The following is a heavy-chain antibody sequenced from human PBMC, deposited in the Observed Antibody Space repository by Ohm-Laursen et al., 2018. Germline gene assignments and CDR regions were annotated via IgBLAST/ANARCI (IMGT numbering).Heavy chain of an antibody. J-gene: IGHJ4*02. D-gene: IGHD1-26*01. CDR3: AGRGY. Sequence: SETLSLTCAVYGGPFSGYYWSWIRQPPGKGLEWIGEINHSGSTNYNPSLKSRVTMSVDTSKNQFSLNLGSVTAADTAVYYCAGRGYWGQGILVTVSS. CDR2: INHSGST. V-gene: IGHV4-34*01. CDR1: GGPFSGYY.